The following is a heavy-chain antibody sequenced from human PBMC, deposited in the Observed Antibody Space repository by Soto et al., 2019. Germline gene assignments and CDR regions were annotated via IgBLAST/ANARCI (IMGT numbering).Heavy chain of an antibody. CDR2: ISAYNCNT. Sequence: QVQLVQSGAEVKKPGASVKVSCKASGYTFTSYGIICVRQAPGQGLEWMGWISAYNCNTNYAQKLQGRVTMTTDTSTSPVYMELRSLISDDTVAFSSGRMPDYNSGLYGGFDFLGKWRMVPVSS. D-gene: IGHD6-19*01. CDR3: GRMPDYNSGLYGGFDF. V-gene: IGHV1-18*01. CDR1: GYTFTSYG. J-gene: IGHJ3*01.